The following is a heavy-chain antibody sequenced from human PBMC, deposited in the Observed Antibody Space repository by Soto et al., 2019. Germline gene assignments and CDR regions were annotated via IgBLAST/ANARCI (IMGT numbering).Heavy chain of an antibody. V-gene: IGHV4-34*01. J-gene: IGHJ5*02. CDR3: ARDQLEGNWFAP. CDR1: GGSFSGYY. D-gene: IGHD1-1*01. Sequence: SETLSLTCAVYGGSFSGYYWSWIRQPPGKGLEWIGEINHSGSTNYNPSLKSRVTISVDTSKNQFSLKLSSVTAADTAVYYCARDQLEGNWFAPWAQETLVTVSS. CDR2: INHSGST.